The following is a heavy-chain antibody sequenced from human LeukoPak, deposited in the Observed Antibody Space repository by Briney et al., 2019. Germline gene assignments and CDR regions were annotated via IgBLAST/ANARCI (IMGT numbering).Heavy chain of an antibody. CDR2: INPDGRDT. CDR1: GFTLNRCW. Sequence: GGSLRLSCVVSGFTLNRCWMNWVRQAPGKGLEWVAHINPDGRDTYYVDSVKGRFTISRDDAQNSMYLQMNSLRVEDTAVYYCTSWGDTTAEYFQRWGQGTLVTVSS. V-gene: IGHV3-7*01. J-gene: IGHJ1*01. D-gene: IGHD2-21*02. CDR3: TSWGDTTAEYFQR.